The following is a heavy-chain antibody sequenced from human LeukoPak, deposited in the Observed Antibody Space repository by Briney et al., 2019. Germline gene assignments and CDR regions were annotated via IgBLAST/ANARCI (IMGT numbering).Heavy chain of an antibody. CDR1: GGSISSGGYS. D-gene: IGHD3-22*01. V-gene: IGHV4-30-2*01. J-gene: IGHJ4*02. CDR3: ARVRDHFDGSGYSSTFDY. CDR2: IYHSGST. Sequence: SQTLSLTCAVSGGSISSGGYSWSWIRQPPGKGLEWIGYIYHSGSTYYNPSLKSRVTISVDRSKNQFSLNLSSVTVADTAMYYCARVRDHFDGSGYSSTFDYWGQGTLVSVSS.